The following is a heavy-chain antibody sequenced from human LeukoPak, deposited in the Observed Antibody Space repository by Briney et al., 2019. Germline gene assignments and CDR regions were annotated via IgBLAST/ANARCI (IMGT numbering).Heavy chain of an antibody. CDR2: IWYDGSNK. V-gene: IGHV3-33*01. J-gene: IGHJ4*02. D-gene: IGHD2-2*01. CDR3: ARDHLGYCSSTSCYYGY. CDR1: GFTFSSYG. Sequence: GGSLRLSCAASGFTFSSYGMHWVRQAPGKGLEWVAVIWYDGSNKYYADSVKGRFTISRDNSKNTLCLQMNSLRAEDTAVYYCARDHLGYCSSTSCYYGYWGQGTLVTVSS.